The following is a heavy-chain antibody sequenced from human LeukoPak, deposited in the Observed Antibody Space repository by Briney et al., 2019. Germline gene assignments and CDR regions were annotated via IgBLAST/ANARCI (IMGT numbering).Heavy chain of an antibody. CDR1: GFTFSSYG. CDR3: ASTPNGVAAIYFDY. J-gene: IGHJ4*02. D-gene: IGHD2-15*01. V-gene: IGHV3-30*02. CDR2: IRYDGSNK. Sequence: PGGSLRLSCAASGFTFSSYGMHWVRQAPGKGLEWVAFIRYDGSNKYYADSVKGRFTISRDNSKNTLYLQMNSLRAEDTAVYYCASTPNGVAAIYFDYWGQGTLVTVSS.